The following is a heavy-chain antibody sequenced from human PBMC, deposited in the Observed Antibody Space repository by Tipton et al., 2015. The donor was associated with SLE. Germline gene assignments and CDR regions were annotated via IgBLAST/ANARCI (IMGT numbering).Heavy chain of an antibody. D-gene: IGHD6-19*01. V-gene: IGHV4-34*01. CDR2: INHGGST. CDR3: ARQIAVAGYFDY. J-gene: IGHJ4*02. CDR1: GGSFSGYY. Sequence: TLSLTCAVYGGSFSGYYWSWIRQPPGKGLEWIGEINHGGSTNYNPSLKSRVTISVDTSKNQFSLKLSSVTAADTAVYYCARQIAVAGYFDYWGQGTLVTVSS.